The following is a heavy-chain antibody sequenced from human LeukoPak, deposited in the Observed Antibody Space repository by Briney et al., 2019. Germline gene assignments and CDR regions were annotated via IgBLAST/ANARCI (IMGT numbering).Heavy chain of an antibody. CDR1: GGSISSYY. Sequence: SETLSLTCTVSGGSISSYYWSWLRQPAGKGLEWIGRIYTSGSTNYNPSLKSRVTMSVDTSKNQFSLKLSSVTAADTAVYYCARVHGSGSYYTHIDYWGQGTLVTVSS. CDR3: ARVHGSGSYYTHIDY. V-gene: IGHV4-4*07. J-gene: IGHJ4*02. D-gene: IGHD3-10*01. CDR2: IYTSGST.